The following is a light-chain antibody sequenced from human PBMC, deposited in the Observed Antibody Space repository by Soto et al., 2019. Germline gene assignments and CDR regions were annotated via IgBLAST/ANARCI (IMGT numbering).Light chain of an antibody. CDR3: QKYNSYSPK. V-gene: IGKV3-20*01. CDR1: QSVSTSY. CDR2: GAS. Sequence: EIVLTQSPVTLSLSPGEIATLSCSASQSVSTSYLAWYQQKPGQAPRLLIYGASTRATGIPARFSGSGSGTEFTLTISSLQPDDFAAYYCQKYNSYSPKFGQGTKVDIK. J-gene: IGKJ1*01.